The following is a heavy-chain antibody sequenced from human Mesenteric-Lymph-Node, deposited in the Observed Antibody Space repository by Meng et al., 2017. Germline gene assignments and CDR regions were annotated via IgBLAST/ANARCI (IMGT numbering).Heavy chain of an antibody. CDR2: IHASGST. V-gene: IGHV4-4*07. D-gene: IGHD4-17*01. Sequence: SETLSLTCSVSGGSISSYFWSWIRQPAGEGLEWIGRIHASGSTNYNPSLKSRVTMSVDTSKNQFSLKLSSVTAADTAVYYCARMDYGDYVGAFDIWGQGTMVTVSS. CDR3: ARMDYGDYVGAFDI. J-gene: IGHJ3*02. CDR1: GGSISSYF.